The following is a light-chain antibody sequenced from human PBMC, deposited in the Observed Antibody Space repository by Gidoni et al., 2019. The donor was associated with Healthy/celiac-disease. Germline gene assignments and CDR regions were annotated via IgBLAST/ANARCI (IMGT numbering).Light chain of an antibody. V-gene: IGKV1-5*03. J-gene: IGKJ2*01. CDR3: QQYNRYSNT. CDR2: KAY. CDR1: QSISSW. Sequence: DIQLTQPPSTLSASVGDRVTITFRASQSISSWLAWYQQKPGKAPKLLIYKAYSLESGVPSRFSGSGSGTEFTLTISSLQPDDFATYYCQQYNRYSNTFGQGTKLEIK.